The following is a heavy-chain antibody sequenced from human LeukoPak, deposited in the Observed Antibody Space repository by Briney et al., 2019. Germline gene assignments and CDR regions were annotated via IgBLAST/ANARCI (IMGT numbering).Heavy chain of an antibody. Sequence: GGSLRLSCEASGFTFNTYYMHWVPQAPGKGLVWVSRTSGDGSTTIYADSVKGRFTISRDNAKNSLYLQMNSLRADDAAVYYCVRVPYWGQGTLVTVSS. CDR2: TSGDGSTT. CDR1: GFTFNTYY. CDR3: VRVPY. J-gene: IGHJ4*02. V-gene: IGHV3-74*01.